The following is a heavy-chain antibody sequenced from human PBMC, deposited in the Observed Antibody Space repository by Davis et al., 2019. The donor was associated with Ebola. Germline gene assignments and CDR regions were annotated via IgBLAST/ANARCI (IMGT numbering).Heavy chain of an antibody. CDR1: GYTFTSYA. J-gene: IGHJ6*02. CDR2: INAGNGNT. Sequence: AASVKVSCKASGYTFTSYAMHWVRQAPGQRLEWMGWINAGNGNTKYSQKFQGRVTITRDTSASTAYMELSSLRSQDTAVYFCARDYSYDWFPYYYYGMDVWGQGTAVTVSS. V-gene: IGHV1-3*01. CDR3: ARDYSYDWFPYYYYGMDV. D-gene: IGHD3-16*01.